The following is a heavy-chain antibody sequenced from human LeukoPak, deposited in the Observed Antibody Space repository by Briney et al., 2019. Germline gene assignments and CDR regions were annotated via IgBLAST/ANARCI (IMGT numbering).Heavy chain of an antibody. D-gene: IGHD3-10*01. V-gene: IGHV4-34*01. CDR2: INHSGST. Sequence: SETLSLTCAVYGGSFSDYCWSWIRQSPGKGLEWIGEINHSGSTNYNPSLKSRVTISVDTSKNQFSLKLSSVTAADTAVYYCARVIVMVRGVIQSHYFDYWGQGTLVTVSS. J-gene: IGHJ4*02. CDR1: GGSFSDYC. CDR3: ARVIVMVRGVIQSHYFDY.